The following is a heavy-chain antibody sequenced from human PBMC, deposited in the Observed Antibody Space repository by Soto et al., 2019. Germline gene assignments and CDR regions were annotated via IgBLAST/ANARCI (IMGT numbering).Heavy chain of an antibody. CDR2: ISGSGGST. CDR1: GFTFSSYA. V-gene: IGHV3-23*01. Sequence: GGSLRLSCAASGFTFSSYAMSWVCQAPGKGLEWVSAISGSGGSTYYADSVKGRFTISRDNSKNTLYLQMNSLRAEDTAVYYCAKWVMVRGVTYFDYWGQGTLVTVSS. CDR3: AKWVMVRGVTYFDY. D-gene: IGHD3-10*01. J-gene: IGHJ4*02.